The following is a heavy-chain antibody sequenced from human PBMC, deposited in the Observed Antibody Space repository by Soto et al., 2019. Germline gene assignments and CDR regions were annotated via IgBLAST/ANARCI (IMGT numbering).Heavy chain of an antibody. CDR1: GFNFSSSA. CDR2: LSDDGSNR. J-gene: IGHJ5*02. D-gene: IGHD3-10*01. V-gene: IGHV3-30-3*01. CDR3: ARASMVRGIIGWFDP. Sequence: QVQLVESGGGVVQPGRSLRLSCAASGFNFSSSAMYWVRQAPGKGLEWMAVLSDDGSNRYYADSVRGRFTISRDNSKNPLYLQMNSLRADDTAVYYCARASMVRGIIGWFDPWGQGTLVTVSS.